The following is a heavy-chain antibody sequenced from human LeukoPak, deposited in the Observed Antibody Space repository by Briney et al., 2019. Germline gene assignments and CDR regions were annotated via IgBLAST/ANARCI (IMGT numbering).Heavy chain of an antibody. CDR2: ISSSSSTI. V-gene: IGHV3-48*01. J-gene: IGHJ3*02. D-gene: IGHD3-22*01. CDR3: ARGGPPGYYDSSGYFSDAFDI. Sequence: GGSLRLSCAASGFTFSSYSMNWVRQAPGKGLEWVSYISSSSSTIYYADSVKGRFTISRDNAKNSLYLQMNSLRAEDTAVYHCARGGPPGYYDSSGYFSDAFDIWGQGTMVTVSS. CDR1: GFTFSSYS.